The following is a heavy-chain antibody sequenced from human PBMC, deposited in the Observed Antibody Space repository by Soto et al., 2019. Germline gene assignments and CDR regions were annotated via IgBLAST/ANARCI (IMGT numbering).Heavy chain of an antibody. V-gene: IGHV1-69*12. J-gene: IGHJ6*02. Sequence: QVQLVQSGAEVKKPGSSVKVSCKASGGTFSSYAISWVRQAPGQGLEWMGGIIPIFGTANYAQKFQGRVTITADESTSTAYMELSSLRSEDTGVYYCARDRSDAVAGTSGMDVWGQGTTVTVSS. CDR1: GGTFSSYA. CDR2: IIPIFGTA. D-gene: IGHD6-19*01. CDR3: ARDRSDAVAGTSGMDV.